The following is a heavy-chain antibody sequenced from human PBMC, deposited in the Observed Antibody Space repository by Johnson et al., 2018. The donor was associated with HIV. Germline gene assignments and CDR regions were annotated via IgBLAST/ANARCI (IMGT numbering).Heavy chain of an antibody. CDR3: ARAEGLTGRNAFDI. J-gene: IGHJ3*02. V-gene: IGHV3-20*04. D-gene: IGHD1-20*01. CDR2: INWNGGST. CDR1: GFTFDDYA. Sequence: VQLVESGGGLVQPGGSLRLSCAASGFTFDDYAMHWVRQAPGKGLEWVSGINWNGGSTGYADSVKGRFTISRDNAKNSLYLQMNSLRAEETAVYYCARAEGLTGRNAFDIWGQGTMVTVSS.